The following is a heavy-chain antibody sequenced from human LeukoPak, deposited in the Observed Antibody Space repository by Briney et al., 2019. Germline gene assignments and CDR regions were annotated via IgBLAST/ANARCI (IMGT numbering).Heavy chain of an antibody. J-gene: IGHJ4*02. Sequence: GGSLRLSCAVSGFSFSDYYMDWVRQAPGKGLEWVSSISSSSSHIYYADSVKGRFTISRDNAKNSLYLQMNSLRAEDTAVYYCARDFHYYDSSGADWGQGTLVTVSS. CDR3: ARDFHYYDSSGAD. D-gene: IGHD3-22*01. CDR1: GFSFSDYY. V-gene: IGHV3-21*01. CDR2: ISSSSSHI.